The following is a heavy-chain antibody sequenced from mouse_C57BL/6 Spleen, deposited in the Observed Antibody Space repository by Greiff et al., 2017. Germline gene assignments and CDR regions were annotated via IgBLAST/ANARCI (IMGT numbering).Heavy chain of an antibody. CDR1: GYTFTSYW. D-gene: IGHD1-1*01. CDR3: SRWNGSSYGYFDV. J-gene: IGHJ1*03. Sequence: VQLQQPGAELVKPGASVKLSCKASGYTFTSYWMHWVKQRPGQGLEWIGLIHPNSGSTNYNEKFKSKATLPVDKSSSTAYMQLSSLTSEDSAVYDCSRWNGSSYGYFDVWGTGTTVTVSS. V-gene: IGHV1-64*01. CDR2: IHPNSGST.